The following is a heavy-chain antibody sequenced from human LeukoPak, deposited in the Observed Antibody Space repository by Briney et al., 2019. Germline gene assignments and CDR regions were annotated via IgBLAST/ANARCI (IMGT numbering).Heavy chain of an antibody. CDR3: AREDQPYGSGSYYPVDY. V-gene: IGHV1-2*06. CDR2: INPKTGGT. CDR1: GYTFTYYY. J-gene: IGHJ4*02. Sequence: ASITVSCKASGYTFTYYYMHWVRQAPGQGLQWMGRINPKTGGTNYAHKSQGRVTMTGDTSISTAYMELTRLGSDDTAVYYCAREDQPYGSGSYYPVDYWGQGTLVTVSS. D-gene: IGHD3-10*01.